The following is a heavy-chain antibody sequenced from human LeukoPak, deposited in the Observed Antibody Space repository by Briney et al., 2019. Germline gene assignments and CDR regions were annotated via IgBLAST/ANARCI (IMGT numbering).Heavy chain of an antibody. CDR1: GYTFTGYY. CDR3: ASGGYYDFWSGYYPFDY. CDR2: INPNSGGT. Sequence: ASVKVSCKASGYTFTGYYMHWVRQAPRQGLEWMGWINPNSGGTNYAQKFQGRVTMTRDTSISTAYMELSRLRSDDTAVYYCASGGYYDFWSGYYPFDYWGQGTLVTVSS. J-gene: IGHJ4*02. D-gene: IGHD3-3*01. V-gene: IGHV1-2*02.